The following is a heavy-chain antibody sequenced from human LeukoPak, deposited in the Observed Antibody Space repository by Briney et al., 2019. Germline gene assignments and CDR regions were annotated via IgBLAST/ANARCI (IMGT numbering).Heavy chain of an antibody. Sequence: GGSLRLSCAASGFSFKSYAMNWVGQAPGKGLEWVSSISESGDSTHYADSVKGRFTISRDNSLNTLYLQMNGLTAEDTAVYYCAKGTNWNYYFDYWGQGTLVTVSS. CDR3: AKGTNWNYYFDY. CDR2: ISESGDST. J-gene: IGHJ4*02. D-gene: IGHD1-7*01. CDR1: GFSFKSYA. V-gene: IGHV3-23*01.